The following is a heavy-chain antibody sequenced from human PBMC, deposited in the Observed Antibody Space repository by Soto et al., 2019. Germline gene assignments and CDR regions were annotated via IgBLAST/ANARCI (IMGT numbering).Heavy chain of an antibody. J-gene: IGHJ6*03. CDR3: ARHQIVVVPAATEDYYYYYMDV. V-gene: IGHV5-51*01. D-gene: IGHD2-2*01. CDR1: GYSFTSYW. CDR2: IYPGDSDT. Sequence: GESLKISCKGSGYSFTSYWIGWVRQMPGEGLEWMGIIYPGDSDTRYSPSFQGQVTISADKSISTAYLQWSSLKASDTAMYYCARHQIVVVPAATEDYYYYYMDVWGKGTTVTVSS.